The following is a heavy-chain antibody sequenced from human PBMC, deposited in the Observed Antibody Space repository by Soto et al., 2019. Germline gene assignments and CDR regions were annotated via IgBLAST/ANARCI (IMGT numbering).Heavy chain of an antibody. D-gene: IGHD2-2*01. V-gene: IGHV4-39*02. CDR1: GGSIDDNSYY. J-gene: IGHJ5*02. CDR3: ARLVVVAPVANA. Sequence: SETLSVTCSVAGGSIDDNSYYWGWIRQPPGKGLEWVGGIFYTGTTYYSPSLKDRVTISVDTSKNSFSLNLTSVTAADTAVYFCARLVVVAPVANAWGQGTLVTVSS. CDR2: IFYTGTT.